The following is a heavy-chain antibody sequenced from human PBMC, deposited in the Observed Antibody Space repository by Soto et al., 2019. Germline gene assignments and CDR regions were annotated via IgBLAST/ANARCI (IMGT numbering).Heavy chain of an antibody. CDR2: LNGGTGQT. Sequence: GASVKVFCKASGYTFSTYAMHWVRQAPGQSLEWMGWLNGGTGQTRYSQKFQDRVIITRDTSASTGYMELSSLTSEDTAVYYCARGKGMEENYFYYGLDIWGQGTTVTVSS. V-gene: IGHV1-3*01. D-gene: IGHD1-1*01. J-gene: IGHJ6*02. CDR3: ARGKGMEENYFYYGLDI. CDR1: GYTFSTYA.